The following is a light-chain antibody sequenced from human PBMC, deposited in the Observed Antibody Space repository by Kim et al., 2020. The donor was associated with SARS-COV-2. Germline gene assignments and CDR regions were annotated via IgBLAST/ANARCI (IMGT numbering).Light chain of an antibody. CDR3: QQYDRSTYT. J-gene: IGKJ2*01. CDR2: GTS. Sequence: EIVLTQSPGTLSLSPGERATLSCRASQSVASNHLAWFQQKPGQAPRLLIYGTSSRATGIPDRFSASESGTDFTPTISRLEPEDFAVYYCQQYDRSTYTFGQGTKLEI. CDR1: QSVASNH. V-gene: IGKV3-20*01.